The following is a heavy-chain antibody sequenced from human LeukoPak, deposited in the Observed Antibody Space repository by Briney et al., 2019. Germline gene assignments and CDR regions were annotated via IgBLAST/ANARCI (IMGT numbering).Heavy chain of an antibody. V-gene: IGHV3-30-3*01. CDR3: ARTYSSSSPDGY. CDR1: GFTFSSYA. D-gene: IGHD6-6*01. Sequence: GGSLRLSCAASGFTFSSYAMHWVRQAPGKGLEWVAVISYDGSNKYYADSVKGRSTISRDNSRNTLYLQMNSLRAEDTAVYYRARTYSSSSPDGYWGQGTLVTVSS. CDR2: ISYDGSNK. J-gene: IGHJ4*02.